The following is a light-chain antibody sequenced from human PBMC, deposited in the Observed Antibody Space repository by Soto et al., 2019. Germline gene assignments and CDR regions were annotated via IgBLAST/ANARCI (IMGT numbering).Light chain of an antibody. CDR3: MQALQTPYT. CDR2: LGS. CDR1: QSLLHSDAYNY. J-gene: IGKJ2*01. Sequence: DIVMTKSPLSLPVTPGEPASISCRSSQSLLHSDAYNYLHWYLQKPGQSPQLLIYLGSNRASGVPDRFSGIGSGTDFTLKISRVEAEDVGVYYCMQALQTPYTFGRGATLEIK. V-gene: IGKV2-28*01.